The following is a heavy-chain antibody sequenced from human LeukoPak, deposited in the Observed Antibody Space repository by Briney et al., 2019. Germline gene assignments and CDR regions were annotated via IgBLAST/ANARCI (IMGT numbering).Heavy chain of an antibody. V-gene: IGHV3-21*01. Sequence: GGSLRLSCAASGFTFSSYWMSWVRQAPGKGLEWVSSISSSSSYIYYADSVKGRFTISRDNAKNSLFLQMNSLRAEDTAVYYCARDCLVATCFDYWGQGTLVTVSS. J-gene: IGHJ4*02. CDR1: GFTFSSYW. D-gene: IGHD5-12*01. CDR2: ISSSSSYI. CDR3: ARDCLVATCFDY.